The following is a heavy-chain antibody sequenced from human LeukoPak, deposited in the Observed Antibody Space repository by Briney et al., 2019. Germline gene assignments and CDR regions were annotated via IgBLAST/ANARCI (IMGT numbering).Heavy chain of an antibody. CDR2: ISSSSSTI. CDR1: GFTFSSYS. CDR3: ARDLDRDGSTHFDD. V-gene: IGHV3-48*04. Sequence: QTGGSLRLSCAASGFTFSSYSMNWVRQAPGKGLEWVSYISSSSSTIYYADSVKGRFTISRDNAKNSLYLQMNSLRAEDTAVYYCARDLDRDGSTHFDDWGQGTLVTVSS. J-gene: IGHJ4*02. D-gene: IGHD1-1*01.